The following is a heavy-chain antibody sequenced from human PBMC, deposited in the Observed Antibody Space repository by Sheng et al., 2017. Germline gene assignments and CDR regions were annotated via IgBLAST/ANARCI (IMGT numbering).Heavy chain of an antibody. CDR3: AKGRIFGVVNPGLDS. V-gene: IGHV3-48*03. CDR1: GFIFSSYE. Sequence: EVQLVESGGGLVQPGGSLRLSCAASGFIFSSYEMNWVRQAPGKGLESIAYISNSGNTIYYADSVKGRFTISRDNSKNTLYLQMSSLRADDTAVYYCAKGRIFGVVNPGLDSWGQGTLVTVSS. CDR2: ISNSGNTI. D-gene: IGHD3-3*01. J-gene: IGHJ4*02.